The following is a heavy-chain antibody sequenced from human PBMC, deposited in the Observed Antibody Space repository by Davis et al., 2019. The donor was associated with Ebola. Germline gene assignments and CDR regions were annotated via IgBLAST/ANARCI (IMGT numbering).Heavy chain of an antibody. CDR3: AKPANYYYYYYMDV. J-gene: IGHJ6*03. V-gene: IGHV3-23*01. CDR2: ISGAGDRT. Sequence: GESLKISCAASAFTFSSYTMSWVRQAPGKGLEWVSAISGAGDRTYYADSVKGRFTISRDNSKNTLYLQMNSLRAEDTAVYYCAKPANYYYYYYMDVWGKGTTVTVSS. CDR1: AFTFSSYT.